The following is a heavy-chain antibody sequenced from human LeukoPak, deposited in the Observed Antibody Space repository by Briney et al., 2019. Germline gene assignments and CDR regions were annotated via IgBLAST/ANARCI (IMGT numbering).Heavy chain of an antibody. J-gene: IGHJ6*03. CDR2: IYYSGGT. Sequence: SETLSLTCTVSGGSISSYYWSWIRQPPGKGLEWIGYIYYSGGTNYNPSLKSRVTISVDTSKNQFSLKLSSVTAADTAVYYCARGRTYYYDSSGYRYYYYYYMDVWGKGTTVTISS. CDR3: ARGRTYYYDSSGYRYYYYYYMDV. CDR1: GGSISSYY. D-gene: IGHD3-22*01. V-gene: IGHV4-59*01.